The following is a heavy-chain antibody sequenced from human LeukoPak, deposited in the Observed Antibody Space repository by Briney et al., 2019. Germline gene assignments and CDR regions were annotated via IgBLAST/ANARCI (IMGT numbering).Heavy chain of an antibody. Sequence: MPGGSLRLSCAASGFTFSSYAMNWVRQAPGKGLEWVSSISSSSSYIYYADSVKGRFTISRDNAKNSLYLQMNSLRAEDTAVYYCAREGDILIYYFDYWGQGTLVTVSS. CDR1: GFTFSSYA. V-gene: IGHV3-21*01. J-gene: IGHJ4*02. CDR3: AREGDILIYYFDY. D-gene: IGHD3-9*01. CDR2: ISSSSSYI.